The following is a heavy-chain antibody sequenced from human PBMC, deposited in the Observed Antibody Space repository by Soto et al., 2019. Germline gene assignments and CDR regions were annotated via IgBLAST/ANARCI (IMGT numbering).Heavy chain of an antibody. CDR2: MNPNSGNT. Sequence: GASVKVSCKASGYTFTSYDINWVRQATGQGLEWMGWMNPNSGNTGYAQKFQGRVTMTRNTSISTAYMELSSLRSEDTAVYYCASFYGSGRDFDYWGQGTLVTVSS. CDR1: GYTFTSYD. CDR3: ASFYGSGRDFDY. D-gene: IGHD3-10*01. J-gene: IGHJ4*02. V-gene: IGHV1-8*01.